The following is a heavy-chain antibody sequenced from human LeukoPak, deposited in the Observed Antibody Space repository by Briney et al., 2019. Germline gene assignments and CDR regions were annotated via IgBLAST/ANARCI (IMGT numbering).Heavy chain of an antibody. CDR2: MNPNSGNT. D-gene: IGHD1-1*01. CDR3: ARGYQDWNRHYYYYYGMDV. V-gene: IGHV1-8*01. CDR1: GYTFTSYD. J-gene: IGHJ6*02. Sequence: GTSVKVSCKASGYTFTSYDINWVRQATGQGLEWMGWMNPNSGNTGYAQKFQGRVTMTRNTSISTAYMELSSLRSEDTAVYYCARGYQDWNRHYYYYYGMDVWGQGTTVTVSS.